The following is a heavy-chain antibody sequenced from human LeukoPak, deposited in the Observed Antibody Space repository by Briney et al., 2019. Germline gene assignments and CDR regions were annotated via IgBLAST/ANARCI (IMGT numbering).Heavy chain of an antibody. CDR1: GGSISSYY. CDR3: ASGSPAADY. J-gene: IGHJ4*02. V-gene: IGHV4-38-2*02. Sequence: SETLSLTCTVSGGSISSYYWGWIRQPPGKGLEWIGSGHHSGSTYYKSSLKSRVTVSLDTSKNQFSLKLRSVTAADTAVYYCASGSPAADYWGQGTLVTVSS. D-gene: IGHD6-25*01. CDR2: GHHSGST.